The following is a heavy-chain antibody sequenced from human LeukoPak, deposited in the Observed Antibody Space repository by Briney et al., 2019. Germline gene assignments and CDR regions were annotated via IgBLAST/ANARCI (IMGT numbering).Heavy chain of an antibody. J-gene: IGHJ4*02. Sequence: GGSLRLSCAASGFTFSDYYMSWIRQAPGKGLEWVSYISSSGSTIYYADSAKGRFTISRDNAKNTLYLQMNSLRVEDTAVYYCVCLGLGGLSLDWGQGTLVTVSS. CDR3: VCLGLGGLSLD. CDR2: ISSSGSTI. D-gene: IGHD3-16*01. V-gene: IGHV3-11*04. CDR1: GFTFSDYY.